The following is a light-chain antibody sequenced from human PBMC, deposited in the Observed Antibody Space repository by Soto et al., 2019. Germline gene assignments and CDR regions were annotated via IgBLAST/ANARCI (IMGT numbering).Light chain of an antibody. CDR1: TSNIGSNY. CDR2: RNN. CDR3: ATWDDSLNGFYV. V-gene: IGLV1-47*01. Sequence: QSALTQPPSASGTPGQGVTISCSGSTSNIGSNYVYWYQQLPGTTPKLLIYRNNQRPSGVPDRLSGSKSGTSASLAISGLRSDDEADYFCATWDDSLNGFYVFGTGTRSPS. J-gene: IGLJ1*01.